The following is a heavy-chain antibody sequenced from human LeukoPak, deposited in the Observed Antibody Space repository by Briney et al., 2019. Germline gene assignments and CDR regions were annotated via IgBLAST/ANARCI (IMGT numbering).Heavy chain of an antibody. V-gene: IGHV4-39*01. J-gene: IGHJ3*02. CDR1: GGSISSSSYY. Sequence: SETLSLTCTVSGGSISSSSYYWGWIRQPPGKGLEWIGSIYYSGSTYYNPSLKSRVTISVDTSKNQFSLKLSSVTAADTAVYYCARHFPEGRLGQWLVSDAFDIWGQGTMVTVSS. D-gene: IGHD6-19*01. CDR2: IYYSGST. CDR3: ARHFPEGRLGQWLVSDAFDI.